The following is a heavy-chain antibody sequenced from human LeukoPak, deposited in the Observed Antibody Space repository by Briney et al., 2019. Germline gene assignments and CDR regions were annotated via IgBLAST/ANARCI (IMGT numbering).Heavy chain of an antibody. CDR2: VYSTGST. CDR3: AKVGAVADTQGMGYFDY. Sequence: SETLSLTCTVSGGSINSDFWSWIRQPPGKGLEWISYVYSTGSTNYNPSLSSRVSISIDTSKNQFSLKLTSVTAADTAVYYCAKVGAVADTQGMGYFDYWGQGTLVTVSS. CDR1: GGSINSDF. V-gene: IGHV4-59*01. J-gene: IGHJ4*02. D-gene: IGHD6-19*01.